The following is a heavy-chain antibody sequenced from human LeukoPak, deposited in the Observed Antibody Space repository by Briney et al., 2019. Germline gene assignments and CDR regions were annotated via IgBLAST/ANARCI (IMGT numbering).Heavy chain of an antibody. CDR2: ITYDGYYK. J-gene: IGHJ4*02. CDR1: GFTFTNYG. V-gene: IGHV3-30*03. D-gene: IGHD3-10*01. Sequence: GGSLRLSCAASGFTFTNYGMHWVRQARGKGLEWVALITYDGYYKYYSDSVKGRFTISSDTSKNTLYLQMNSLRAEDTAVYYCARDLSPVVRASPMGYWGQGTPVTVSS. CDR3: ARDLSPVVRASPMGY.